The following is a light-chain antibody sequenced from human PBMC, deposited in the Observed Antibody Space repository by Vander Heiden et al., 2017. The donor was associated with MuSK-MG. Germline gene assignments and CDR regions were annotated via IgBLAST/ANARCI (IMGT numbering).Light chain of an antibody. Sequence: DIQMTQSPSSLSASVGDRVTITCRASQSISSYLNWYQQKLGTAPNLMIYAASSLQSGVPSTFIGSRSGAAFTPTISSLQPEEFATYYCRQSYSTPRTFGPGTKVEIK. CDR3: RQSYSTPRT. CDR2: AAS. V-gene: IGKV1-39*01. CDR1: QSISSY. J-gene: IGKJ1*01.